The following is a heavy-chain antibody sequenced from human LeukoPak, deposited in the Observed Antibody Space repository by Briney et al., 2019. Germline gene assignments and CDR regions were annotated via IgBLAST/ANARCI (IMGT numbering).Heavy chain of an antibody. J-gene: IGHJ4*02. Sequence: GGSLRLSCAASGFTLSSYAMHWVRQAPGKGLEYVSAISSNGGSTYYANSVKGRFTISRDNSKNTLYLQMGSLRAEDTAVYYCAKDRRYYDSSGNLDYWGQGTLVTVSS. CDR2: ISSNGGST. D-gene: IGHD3-22*01. V-gene: IGHV3-64*01. CDR3: AKDRRYYDSSGNLDY. CDR1: GFTLSSYA.